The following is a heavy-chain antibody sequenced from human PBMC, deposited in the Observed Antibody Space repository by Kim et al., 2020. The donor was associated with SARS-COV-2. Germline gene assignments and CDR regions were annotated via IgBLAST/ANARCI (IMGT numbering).Heavy chain of an antibody. CDR1: GGTFSSYA. V-gene: IGHV1-69*13. CDR2: IIPIFGTA. CDR3: AREEAFRGEWSPPIILRDHDAFDI. Sequence: SVKVSCKASGGTFSSYAISWVRQAPGQGLEWMGGIIPIFGTANYAQKFQGRVTITADESTSTAYMELSSLRSEDTAVYYCAREEAFRGEWSPPIILRDHDAFDIWGQGTMVTVSS. J-gene: IGHJ3*02. D-gene: IGHD3-16*01.